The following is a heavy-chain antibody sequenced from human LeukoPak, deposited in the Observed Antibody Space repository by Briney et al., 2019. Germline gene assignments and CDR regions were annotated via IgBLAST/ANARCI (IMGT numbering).Heavy chain of an antibody. CDR3: SYSGYNDY. D-gene: IGHD1-14*01. V-gene: IGHV3-49*04. CDR1: GFTFGDYA. J-gene: IGHJ4*02. Sequence: GGSLRLSCTASGFTFGDYAMSWVRQAPGKGLEWVGFIRSKAYGGTTEDAASVKGRFTISRDDSKSIAYLQMNSLKTEDTAVYYCSYSGYNDYWGQGTLVTVSS. CDR2: IRSKAYGGTT.